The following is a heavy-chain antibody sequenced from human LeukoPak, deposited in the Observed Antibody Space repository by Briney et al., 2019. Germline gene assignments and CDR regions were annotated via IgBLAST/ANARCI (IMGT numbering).Heavy chain of an antibody. D-gene: IGHD6-19*01. CDR1: GFTFSTYS. CDR2: ISSSGSYI. Sequence: KSGGSLRLSCAASGFTFSTYSMNWVRQAPGKGLEWVSSISSSGSYIYYADSVKGRFTISRDNAKNSLYLQMNSLRAEDTAVYYCARDRGGSGCYDYWGQGTLVTVSS. V-gene: IGHV3-21*01. CDR3: ARDRGGSGCYDY. J-gene: IGHJ4*02.